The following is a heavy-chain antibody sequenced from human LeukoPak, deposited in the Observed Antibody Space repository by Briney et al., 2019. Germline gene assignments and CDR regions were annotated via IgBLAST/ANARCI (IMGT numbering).Heavy chain of an antibody. Sequence: GRSLRLSCAASGFTFSSYGMHWVRQAPGKGLEWVAVISYDGSNKYYADSVKGRFTISRDNSKNTLYLQMNSLRAEDTAVYYCARGNYGSGSYYRSGAFDIWGQGTMVTVSS. CDR2: ISYDGSNK. D-gene: IGHD3-10*01. V-gene: IGHV3-30*03. J-gene: IGHJ3*02. CDR1: GFTFSSYG. CDR3: ARGNYGSGSYYRSGAFDI.